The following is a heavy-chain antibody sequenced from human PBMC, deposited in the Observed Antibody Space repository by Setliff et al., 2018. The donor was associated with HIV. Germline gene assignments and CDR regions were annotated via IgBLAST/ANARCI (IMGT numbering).Heavy chain of an antibody. CDR1: GGSLSGYY. D-gene: IGHD3-10*01. J-gene: IGHJ2*01. V-gene: IGHV4-34*01. CDR2: INQSGNT. Sequence: ETLSLTCAVYGGSLSGYYWSWVRQSPGRGLEWIGEINQSGNTNFNPSLKSRLIISVDTSKSQFSLKLTSVTAADTALYYCAREGGQGYSGSGSFYHRNFDLWGRGTLVTVSA. CDR3: AREGGQGYSGSGSFYHRNFDL.